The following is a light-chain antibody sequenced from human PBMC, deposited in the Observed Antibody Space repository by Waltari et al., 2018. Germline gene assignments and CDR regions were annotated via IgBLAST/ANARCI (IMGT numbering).Light chain of an antibody. CDR1: QSVFTY. CDR2: DAS. CDR3: HQRHSWPIT. V-gene: IGKV3-11*01. Sequence: EIVLTQSPATLSLSPGERANLSCRASQSVFTYLAWYQHKPGQAPRLLIYDASNRATGIPARLSVSGSGTDFTLTISSLEPEDFAVYYCHQRHSWPITFGQGTRLEIK. J-gene: IGKJ5*01.